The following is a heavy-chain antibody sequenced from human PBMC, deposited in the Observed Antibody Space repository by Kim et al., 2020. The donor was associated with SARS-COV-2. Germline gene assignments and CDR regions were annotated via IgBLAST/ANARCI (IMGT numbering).Heavy chain of an antibody. D-gene: IGHD6-13*01. J-gene: IGHJ5*02. Sequence: GGSLRLSCAASGFTFSSYAMSWVRQAPGKGLEWVSAISGSGGSTYYADSVKGRFTISRDNSKNTLYLQMNSLRAEDTAVYYCAKDREQQLVGGWFDPWGQGTLVTVSS. CDR1: GFTFSSYA. CDR3: AKDREQQLVGGWFDP. CDR2: ISGSGGST. V-gene: IGHV3-23*01.